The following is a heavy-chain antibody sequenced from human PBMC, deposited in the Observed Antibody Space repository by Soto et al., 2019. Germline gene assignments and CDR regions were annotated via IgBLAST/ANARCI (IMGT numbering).Heavy chain of an antibody. V-gene: IGHV3-74*01. Sequence: GGSLRLSCTASGFTFNNKWMHWVRQAPGKGLVWLSRIDGAAATTNYADSVKGRFTISRDNAKNIVFLHVNGLTDEDTAVYYCARGGAMGVDYWGQGTLVTVSS. CDR3: ARGGAMGVDY. D-gene: IGHD1-26*01. CDR2: IDGAAATT. J-gene: IGHJ4*02. CDR1: GFTFNNKW.